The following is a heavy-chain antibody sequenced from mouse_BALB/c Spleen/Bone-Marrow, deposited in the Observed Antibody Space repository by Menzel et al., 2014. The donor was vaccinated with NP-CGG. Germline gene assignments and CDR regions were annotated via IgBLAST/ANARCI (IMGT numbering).Heavy chain of an antibody. J-gene: IGHJ1*01. CDR3: ARDLTTASYWCFDV. Sequence: EVKVVESGGGLVQPGGSLRLSCATSGFTFTDYYMSWVRQPPGKALEWLGFIRNKANGYTTEYSASVKGRFTISRANSQRILYLQMNALRAEDSATYYCARDLTTASYWCFDVWGAGTPVTVSS. CDR2: IRNKANGYTT. CDR1: GFTFTDYY. D-gene: IGHD1-2*01. V-gene: IGHV7-3*02.